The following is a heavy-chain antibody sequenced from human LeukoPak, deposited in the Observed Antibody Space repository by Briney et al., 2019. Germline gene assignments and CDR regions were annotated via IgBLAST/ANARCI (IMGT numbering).Heavy chain of an antibody. J-gene: IGHJ6*03. D-gene: IGHD1-26*01. Sequence: SETLSLTCTVSGGSISSYYWSWIRQPPGKGLEWIGYIYYSGSTNYNPSLKSRVTISVDTSKNQFSLKLSSVPAADTAVYYCARGLGATRGYYYYYYMDVWGKGTTVTVSS. CDR3: ARGLGATRGYYYYYYMDV. CDR2: IYYSGST. CDR1: GGSISSYY. V-gene: IGHV4-59*01.